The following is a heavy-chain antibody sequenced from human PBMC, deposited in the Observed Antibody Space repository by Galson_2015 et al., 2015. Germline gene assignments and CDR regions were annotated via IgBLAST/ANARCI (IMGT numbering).Heavy chain of an antibody. CDR2: ISYDGSNK. D-gene: IGHD6-19*01. CDR3: AKDSSGWPIYYGMDV. J-gene: IGHJ6*02. Sequence: SLRLSCAASGFTFSSYGMHWVRQAPGKGLEWVAVISYDGSNKYYADSVKGRFTISRDNSKNTLYLQMNSLRAEDTAVYYCAKDSSGWPIYYGMDVWGQGTTVTVSS. V-gene: IGHV3-30*18. CDR1: GFTFSSYG.